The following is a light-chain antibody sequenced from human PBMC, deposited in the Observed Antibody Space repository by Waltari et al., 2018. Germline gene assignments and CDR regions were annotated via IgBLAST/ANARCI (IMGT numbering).Light chain of an antibody. CDR3: QQRSNWPIT. CDR2: DAS. J-gene: IGKJ5*01. Sequence: EIVLTQSPATLSLSPGERATLSCRARQSVSSYLAWYQQKPGRAPRLLIYDASSRATGIPARFSGSGSGTDFTLIISSLEPEDFAVYYCQQRSNWPITFGQGTRLEIK. V-gene: IGKV3-11*01. CDR1: QSVSSY.